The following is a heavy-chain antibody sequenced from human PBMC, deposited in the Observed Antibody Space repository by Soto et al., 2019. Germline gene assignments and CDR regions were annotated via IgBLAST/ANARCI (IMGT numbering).Heavy chain of an antibody. J-gene: IGHJ4*02. CDR1: GFIFEDFA. CDR2: ISWNSATL. V-gene: IGHV3-9*01. CDR3: AKDKSAWGFFDF. Sequence: EVQLVESGGGLVQPGGSVRLSCVGSGFIFEDFAMNWVRQVPGKGLEWVSGISWNSATLAYADSVKGRFIVSRDNAKNILYLQMNSLRAEDAALHYCAKDKSAWGFFDFWGQGTQVTVSP. D-gene: IGHD7-27*01.